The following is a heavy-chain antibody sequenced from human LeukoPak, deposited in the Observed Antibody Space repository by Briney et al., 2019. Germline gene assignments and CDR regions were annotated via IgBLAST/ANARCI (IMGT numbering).Heavy chain of an antibody. CDR1: GFTFRNNW. D-gene: IGHD5-12*01. Sequence: GGSLRLSCAASGFTFRNNWMTWVRQAPGKGLKWVAHIKEDGSAQNYIDSVKGRFTISRDNAKNSLYLQMNSLRAEDTAVYYCARDRSGRGYYHYWGQGTLVTVSS. CDR2: IKEDGSAQ. V-gene: IGHV3-7*01. J-gene: IGHJ4*02. CDR3: ARDRSGRGYYHY.